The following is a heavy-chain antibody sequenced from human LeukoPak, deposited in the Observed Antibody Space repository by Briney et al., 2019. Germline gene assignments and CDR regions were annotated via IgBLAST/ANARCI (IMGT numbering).Heavy chain of an antibody. Sequence: SVKVSCKASGGTFSSYAISWVRQAPRQGLEWMGGIIPIFGTANYAQKFQGRVTITADESTSTAYMELSSLRSEDTAVYYCARDKRIAVAGMKYYFDYWGQGTLVTVSS. CDR1: GGTFSSYA. J-gene: IGHJ4*02. V-gene: IGHV1-69*01. CDR2: IIPIFGTA. CDR3: ARDKRIAVAGMKYYFDY. D-gene: IGHD6-19*01.